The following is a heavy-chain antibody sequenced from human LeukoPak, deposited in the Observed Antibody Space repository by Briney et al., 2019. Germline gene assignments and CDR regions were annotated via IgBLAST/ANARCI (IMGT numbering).Heavy chain of an antibody. D-gene: IGHD4-17*01. Sequence: PSQTLSLTCTVSGGSISSGSYYWSWIRQPAGKGLEWIGRIYTSGSTNYNPSLKSRVTISVDTSKNQFSLKLSSVTAADTAVYYCAREVKDYGDYVPSYAFDIWGQGTMVTVSS. CDR3: AREVKDYGDYVPSYAFDI. CDR1: GGSISSGSYY. CDR2: IYTSGST. J-gene: IGHJ3*02. V-gene: IGHV4-61*02.